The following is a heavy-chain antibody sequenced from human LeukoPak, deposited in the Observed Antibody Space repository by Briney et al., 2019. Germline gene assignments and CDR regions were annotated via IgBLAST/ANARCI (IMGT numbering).Heavy chain of an antibody. J-gene: IGHJ6*03. Sequence: SETLSLTCTVSGGSISSYYWSWIRQPPGKGLEWIGYIYTSGSTNYNPSLKSRVTISVDTSKNQFSLKLSSVTAADTAVYYCARRMNYYYYYMDVWGKGTTVTVS. CDR3: ARRMNYYYYYMDV. V-gene: IGHV4-4*09. CDR1: GGSISSYY. D-gene: IGHD2-8*01. CDR2: IYTSGST.